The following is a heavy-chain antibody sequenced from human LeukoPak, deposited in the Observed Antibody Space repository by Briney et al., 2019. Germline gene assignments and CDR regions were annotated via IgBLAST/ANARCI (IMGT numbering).Heavy chain of an antibody. CDR2: IYFSGST. D-gene: IGHD3-10*01. CDR3: ARGNRPYGEHEAFDI. V-gene: IGHV4-39*01. J-gene: IGHJ3*02. Sequence: SETLSLTCTVSGGSIISGTYYWGWIRQPPGKGLEWIGSIYFSGSTYYNPSLKTRVTISVDTSKDQFSLKLNSVTAADTAVYYCARGNRPYGEHEAFDIWGHGTTVTVSP. CDR1: GGSIISGTYY.